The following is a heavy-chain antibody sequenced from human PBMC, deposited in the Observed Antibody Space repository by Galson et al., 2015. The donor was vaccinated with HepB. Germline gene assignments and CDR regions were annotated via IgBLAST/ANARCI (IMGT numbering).Heavy chain of an antibody. CDR1: GFTFSSYA. V-gene: IGHV3-30-3*01. Sequence: SLRLSCAASGFTFSSYAMHWVRQAPGKGLEWVAVISYDGSNKYYADSVKGRFTISRDNSKNTLYLQMNSLRAEDTAVYYCASDQHFAGIAAAFDIWGQGTMVTVSS. CDR3: ASDQHFAGIAAAFDI. CDR2: ISYDGSNK. J-gene: IGHJ3*02. D-gene: IGHD6-13*01.